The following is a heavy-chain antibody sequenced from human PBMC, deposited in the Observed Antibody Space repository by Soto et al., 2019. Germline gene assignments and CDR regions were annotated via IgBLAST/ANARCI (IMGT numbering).Heavy chain of an antibody. CDR3: ARMFTQYESVWRSNHYNFDY. J-gene: IGHJ4*02. D-gene: IGHD3-16*02. V-gene: IGHV4-31*03. CDR1: GGSISSGDYY. Sequence: QVQLQESGPGLVKPSQTMSLTCTVSGGSISSGDYYWTWIRQLPGKGLEWIGYIYYAGTTYYNASLTTGLPISVGTSRSMFSLKLKSVTVADTAVYYCARMFTQYESVWRSNHYNFDYLGQGTLVTVSS. CDR2: IYYAGTT.